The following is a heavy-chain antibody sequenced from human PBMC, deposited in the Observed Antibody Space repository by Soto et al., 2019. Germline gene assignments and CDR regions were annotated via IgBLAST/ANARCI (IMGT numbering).Heavy chain of an antibody. Sequence: SETLSLTCTVSGGSISSSSYYWGWIRQPPGKGLEWIGSIYYSGSTYYNPSLKSRVTISVDTSKNQFSLKLSSVTAADTAVYYCARQAIAAAAGPKIDDYYYYGMDVWGQGTTVTVSS. V-gene: IGHV4-39*01. CDR3: ARQAIAAAAGPKIDDYYYYGMDV. CDR2: IYYSGST. J-gene: IGHJ6*02. D-gene: IGHD6-13*01. CDR1: GGSISSSSYY.